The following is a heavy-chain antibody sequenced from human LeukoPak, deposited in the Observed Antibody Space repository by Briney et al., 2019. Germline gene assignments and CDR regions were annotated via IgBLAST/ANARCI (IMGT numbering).Heavy chain of an antibody. CDR2: ISGSGGST. V-gene: IGHV3-23*01. CDR1: GFTFSSYA. CDR3: AKSPVLTNLDY. Sequence: GGSLRLSCAAPGFTFSSYAMSWVRQAPGKGLEWVSAISGSGGSTFYADSVKGRFTISRDNSKNTLYLQMNSLRVEDTAVYYCAKSPVLTNLDYWGQGTLVTVSS. D-gene: IGHD4/OR15-4a*01. J-gene: IGHJ4*02.